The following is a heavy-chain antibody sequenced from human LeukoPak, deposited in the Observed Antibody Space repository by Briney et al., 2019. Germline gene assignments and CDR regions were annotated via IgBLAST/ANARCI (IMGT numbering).Heavy chain of an antibody. CDR2: ISSSRGYI. CDR3: AREEYQVLLD. D-gene: IGHD2-15*01. Sequence: GGSLRLSCAASDFSFTTYTMSWVRQAPGKGLEWVSSISSSRGYIYYADSVEGRFTISRDNAKNSLYLQMNSLRVGDTAIYYCAREEYQVLLDWGQGILVTVAS. V-gene: IGHV3-21*01. J-gene: IGHJ4*02. CDR1: DFSFTTYT.